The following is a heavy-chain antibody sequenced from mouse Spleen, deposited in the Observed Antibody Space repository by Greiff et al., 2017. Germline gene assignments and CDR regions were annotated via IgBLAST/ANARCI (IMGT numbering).Heavy chain of an antibody. CDR1: GYTFTDYY. V-gene: IGHV1-19*01. D-gene: IGHD2-3*01. J-gene: IGHJ2*01. Sequence: EVHLVESGPVLVKPGASVKMSCKASGYTFTDYYMNWVKQSHGKSLEWIGVINPYNGGTSYNQKFKGKATLTVDKSSSTAYMELNSLTSEDSAVYYCAREGDGYYDYWGQGTTLTVSS. CDR3: AREGDGYYDY. CDR2: INPYNGGT.